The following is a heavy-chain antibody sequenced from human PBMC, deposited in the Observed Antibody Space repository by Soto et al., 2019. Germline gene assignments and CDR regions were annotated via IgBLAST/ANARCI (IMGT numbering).Heavy chain of an antibody. CDR2: IIPIFGTA. CDR1: GGTFSSYA. D-gene: IGHD3-22*01. CDR3: ARDRYYDSSGYYYVDTDYYYYGMDV. Sequence: SVKVSCKASGGTFSSYAISWVRQAPGQGLEWMGGIIPIFGTANYAQKFQGRVTITADESTSTAYMELSSLRSEDTAVYYCARDRYYDSSGYYYVDTDYYYYGMDVWGQGTTVTVSS. J-gene: IGHJ6*02. V-gene: IGHV1-69*13.